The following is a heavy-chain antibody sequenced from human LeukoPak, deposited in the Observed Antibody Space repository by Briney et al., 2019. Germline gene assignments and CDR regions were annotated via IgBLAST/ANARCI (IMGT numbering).Heavy chain of an antibody. V-gene: IGHV4-4*02. CDR1: RDSTSRKNW. D-gene: IGHD6-13*01. CDR2: IYHGGNT. CDR3: ARDREYSKSWSFGY. J-gene: IGHJ4*02. Sequence: PSETLSLTPAVSRDSTSRKNWWNWVRQPPGKGREWIGEIYHGGNTNSNPSLKSRVTISVDKSKTQFSLILSSVTAADTAVYYCARDREYSKSWSFGYWGQGTLVTVSS.